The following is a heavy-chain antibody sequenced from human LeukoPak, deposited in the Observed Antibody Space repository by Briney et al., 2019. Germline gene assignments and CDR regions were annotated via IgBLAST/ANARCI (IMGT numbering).Heavy chain of an antibody. Sequence: QPGRSLRLSCAASGFTFSNYDMHRVRQAPGKGLEWVAFISYDGTNKYYADSVKGRFTFSRDNSKYTLYLQMNSLRAEDTAVYYCAKGSSSGTVDYWGQGTLVAVSS. D-gene: IGHD3-22*01. V-gene: IGHV3-30*18. CDR3: AKGSSSGTVDY. J-gene: IGHJ4*02. CDR2: ISYDGTNK. CDR1: GFTFSNYD.